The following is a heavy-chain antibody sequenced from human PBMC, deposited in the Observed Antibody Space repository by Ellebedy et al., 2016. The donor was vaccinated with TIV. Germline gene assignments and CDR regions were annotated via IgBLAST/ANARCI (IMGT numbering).Heavy chain of an antibody. Sequence: MPGGSLRLSCAVYGGSFIVSYWNWIRQPPGKGLEWIGEINHSGGTNYNPSLKSRVTISVDTSKNQFSLNLTSVTAADTAVYYCPRVGYDILTKEVFGALDFWGQGSLVTVSS. CDR3: PRVGYDILTKEVFGALDF. CDR2: INHSGGT. J-gene: IGHJ4*02. V-gene: IGHV4-34*01. D-gene: IGHD3-9*01. CDR1: GGSFIVSY.